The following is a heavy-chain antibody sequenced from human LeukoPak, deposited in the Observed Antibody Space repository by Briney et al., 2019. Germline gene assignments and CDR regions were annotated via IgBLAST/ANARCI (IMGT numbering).Heavy chain of an antibody. CDR2: VNESGGT. V-gene: IGHV4-34*01. D-gene: IGHD1-26*01. CDR1: IDSFSNYH. CDR3: ARGQGATVPQVGKNWFDP. J-gene: IGHJ5*02. Sequence: SETLSLTCAVYIDSFSNYHWNWIRQTPAKGMEWIGEVNESGGTNISPSLRSRVILSVDTSKNQFSLKLISVTVSDTAIYYCARGQGATVPQVGKNWFDPWGQGTRVTVSS.